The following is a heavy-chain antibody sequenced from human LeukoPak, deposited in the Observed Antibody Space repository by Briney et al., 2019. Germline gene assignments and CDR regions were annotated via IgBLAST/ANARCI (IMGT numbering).Heavy chain of an antibody. V-gene: IGHV3-53*01. CDR1: GFTFSSYA. Sequence: GGSLRLSCAASGFTFSSYAMSWVRQAPGKGLEWVSVIYSDGSTYYADSVKGRFTISRDNSKNTLYLQMNSLRAEDTAVYYCARDSTPLGMDVWGQGTTVTVSS. D-gene: IGHD2-2*01. J-gene: IGHJ6*02. CDR3: ARDSTPLGMDV. CDR2: IYSDGST.